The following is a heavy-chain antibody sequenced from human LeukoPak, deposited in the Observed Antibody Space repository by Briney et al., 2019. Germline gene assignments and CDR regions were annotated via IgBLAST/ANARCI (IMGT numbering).Heavy chain of an antibody. Sequence: SETLSLTCTVSGGSISGYYWSWIRQSPGKGLEWIGYIYSSGSTNYNPSLNGRVTISVDTSSNHFSLKLVSVAAADTAVYFCARYNWGYGAFDYWGQGTLVAVSS. J-gene: IGHJ4*02. CDR2: IYSSGST. CDR1: GGSISGYY. D-gene: IGHD1-20*01. V-gene: IGHV4-59*01. CDR3: ARYNWGYGAFDY.